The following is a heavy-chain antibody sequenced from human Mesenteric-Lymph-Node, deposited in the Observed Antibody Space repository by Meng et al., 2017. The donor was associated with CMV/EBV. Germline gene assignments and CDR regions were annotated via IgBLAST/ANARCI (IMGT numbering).Heavy chain of an antibody. J-gene: IGHJ6*02. CDR2: ISSSSSYI. V-gene: IGHV3-21*01. CDR1: GFTFSSYS. CDR3: ARDQMYDFWSGYTYYYYGMDV. D-gene: IGHD3-3*01. Sequence: GESLKISCAAPGFTFSSYSMNWVRQAPGKGLEWVSSISSSSSYIYYADSVKGRFTISRDNAKNSLYLQMNSLRAEDTAVYYCARDQMYDFWSGYTYYYYGMDVWGQGTTVTVSS.